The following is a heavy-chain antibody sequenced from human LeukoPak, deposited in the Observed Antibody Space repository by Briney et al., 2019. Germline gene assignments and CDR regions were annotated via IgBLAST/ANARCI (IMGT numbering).Heavy chain of an antibody. CDR1: GGTLSNYA. V-gene: IGHV1-69*06. J-gene: IGHJ3*02. CDR2: IIPIFGTA. CDR3: ARGIVGLPSGAFDI. D-gene: IGHD1-26*01. Sequence: ASVKVSCKASGGTLSNYAVSWVRQAPGQGLEWMGGIIPIFGTANYAQKFQGRVTITADKSTSTAYMELSSLRSEDTAVYYCARGIVGLPSGAFDIWGQGTMVTVSS.